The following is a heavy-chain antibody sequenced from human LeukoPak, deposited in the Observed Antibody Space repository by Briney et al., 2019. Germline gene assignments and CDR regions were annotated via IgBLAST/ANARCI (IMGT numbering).Heavy chain of an antibody. V-gene: IGHV4-30-4*01. J-gene: IGHJ6*02. Sequence: SQTLSLTCTVSGGSISSGDYYWSWSRQPPGKGLECIGYIYYSGSTYYNPSLKSRVTISVDTSKNQFSLKLSSVTAADTAVYYCAREERGTDTTDYYYGMDVWGHGATVTVSS. D-gene: IGHD5-24*01. CDR2: IYYSGST. CDR1: GGSISSGDYY. CDR3: AREERGTDTTDYYYGMDV.